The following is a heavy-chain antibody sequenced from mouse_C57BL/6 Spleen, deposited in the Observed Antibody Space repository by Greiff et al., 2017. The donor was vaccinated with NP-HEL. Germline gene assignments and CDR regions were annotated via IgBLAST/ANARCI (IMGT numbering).Heavy chain of an antibody. Sequence: QVQLQQSGAELVMPGASVKLSCKASGYTFTSYWMHWVKQRPGQGLEWIGEIDPSDSYTNYNQKFKGKSTLTVDKSSSTAYMQLSSLTSEDSAVYYCAALLAWFAYWGQGTLVTVSA. CDR3: AALLAWFAY. CDR2: IDPSDSYT. J-gene: IGHJ3*01. CDR1: GYTFTSYW. D-gene: IGHD1-2*01. V-gene: IGHV1-69*01.